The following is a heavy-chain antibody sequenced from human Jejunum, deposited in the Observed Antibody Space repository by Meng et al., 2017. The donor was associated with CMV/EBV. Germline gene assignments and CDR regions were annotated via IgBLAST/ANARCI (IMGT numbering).Heavy chain of an antibody. D-gene: IGHD2-2*01. Sequence: QVQPVQSGAEVKKPGASVKVSCEASGFIFTSYAISWVRQAPGQGLQYMGWISAYNGNTNYAQELQGRVTMTTDTSTSTAYMELRSLRFDDTAVYYCARFYCSSTSCPHVLFDYWGQGTLVTVSS. CDR3: ARFYCSSTSCPHVLFDY. CDR2: ISAYNGNT. J-gene: IGHJ4*02. V-gene: IGHV1-18*01. CDR1: GFIFTSYA.